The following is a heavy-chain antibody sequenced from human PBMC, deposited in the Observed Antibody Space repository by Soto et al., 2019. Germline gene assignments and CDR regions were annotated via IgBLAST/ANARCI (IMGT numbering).Heavy chain of an antibody. V-gene: IGHV3-74*01. CDR2: VPSDGSST. J-gene: IGHJ3*01. Sequence: EVQLLESGGGLVQPGASLRLSCAASGFTFSYYWMHWVRQAPGMGLVWVSRVPSDGSSTTYADSVKGRFTISRDNARNTLYMQMHSLRAEDTAVYFCARGDRGAFDLWGQGTVLTVSS. D-gene: IGHD1-26*01. CDR1: GFTFSYYW. CDR3: ARGDRGAFDL.